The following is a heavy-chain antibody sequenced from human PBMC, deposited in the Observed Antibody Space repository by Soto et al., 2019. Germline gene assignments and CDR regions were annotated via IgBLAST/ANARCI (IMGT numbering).Heavy chain of an antibody. D-gene: IGHD3-3*01. CDR1: GGSFSGYY. Sequence: SETLSLTCAFYGGSFSGYYWSWIRQPPGKGLEWIGEINHSGSTNYNPSLQSRVTISVDTSKNQFSLKLSSVTAADTAVYYCARGRALYDFWSGYYLGWFDPWGQGTLVNVSS. CDR2: INHSGST. V-gene: IGHV4-34*01. CDR3: ARGRALYDFWSGYYLGWFDP. J-gene: IGHJ5*02.